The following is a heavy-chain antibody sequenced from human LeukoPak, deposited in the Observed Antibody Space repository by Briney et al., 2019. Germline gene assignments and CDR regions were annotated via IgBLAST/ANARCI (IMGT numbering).Heavy chain of an antibody. CDR3: ARKGVLLRNPYYHYGMDV. CDR2: IIPIFGTA. Sequence: SVKVSCKASGGTFSSYAISWVRRAPGQGLEWRGGIIPIFGTANYAQKFQGRVTITADDSTSTAYMELSSLRSEATAVYSCARKGVLLRNPYYHYGMDVWGQGTTVTVSS. J-gene: IGHJ6*02. V-gene: IGHV1-69*01. D-gene: IGHD1-26*01. CDR1: GGTFSSYA.